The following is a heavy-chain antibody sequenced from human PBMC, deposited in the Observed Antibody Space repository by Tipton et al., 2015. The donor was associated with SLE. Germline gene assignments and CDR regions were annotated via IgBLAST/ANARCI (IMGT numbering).Heavy chain of an antibody. D-gene: IGHD3-22*01. CDR2: ISYDGSNK. CDR1: GFTFSSYG. CDR3: AKGRDYCDTVNAFDI. Sequence: SLRLSCAASGFTFSSYGMHWVRQAPGKGLEWVAVISYDGSNKYYADSVKGRFTISRDNSKNTLYLQMNSLRAEDTAVYYCAKGRDYCDTVNAFDIWGQGTMVTVSS. J-gene: IGHJ3*02. V-gene: IGHV3-30*18.